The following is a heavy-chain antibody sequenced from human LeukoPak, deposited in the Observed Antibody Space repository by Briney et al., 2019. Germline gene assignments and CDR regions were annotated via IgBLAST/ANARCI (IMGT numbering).Heavy chain of an antibody. J-gene: IGHJ4*02. Sequence: GGSLRLSCAASGFTFSSYGMSWVRQAPGKGLEWVSAISGSGGSTYYADSVKGRFTISRDNAKNTVCLQMNSLRAEDTAVYYCAKDRGDTSFDYWGQGTLVTVSS. V-gene: IGHV3-23*01. CDR3: AKDRGDTSFDY. CDR1: GFTFSSYG. CDR2: ISGSGGST. D-gene: IGHD3-10*01.